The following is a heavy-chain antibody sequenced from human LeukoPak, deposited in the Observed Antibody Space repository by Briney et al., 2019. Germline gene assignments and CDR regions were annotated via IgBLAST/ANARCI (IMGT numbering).Heavy chain of an antibody. Sequence: SETLSLTCSVSGDSVSRSDSYWDWIRQPPGKGLEWIGTIYYSGRTYYSPSLKSRVTMSVDPSNNQFSLTLRPVTAADTAVYYWARRRYYDGSGYLEWGQGTLLSVSS. D-gene: IGHD3-22*01. CDR3: ARRRYYDGSGYLE. CDR1: GDSVSRSDSY. CDR2: IYYSGRT. V-gene: IGHV4-39*01. J-gene: IGHJ1*01.